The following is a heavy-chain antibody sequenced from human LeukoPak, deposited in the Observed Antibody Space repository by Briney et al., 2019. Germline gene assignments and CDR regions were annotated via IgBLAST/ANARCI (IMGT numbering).Heavy chain of an antibody. J-gene: IGHJ4*02. V-gene: IGHV1-18*01. D-gene: IGHD3-10*01. CDR1: GYTFTRYG. CDR2: ISAYNGNT. Sequence: ASVKVSCKASGYTFTRYGISWVRQAPGQGLEWMGWISAYNGNTNYAQKLQGRVTMTTDTSTSTDYMELRSLRSDDTAVYYCARVTMVRGVSFDYWGQGTLVTVSS. CDR3: ARVTMVRGVSFDY.